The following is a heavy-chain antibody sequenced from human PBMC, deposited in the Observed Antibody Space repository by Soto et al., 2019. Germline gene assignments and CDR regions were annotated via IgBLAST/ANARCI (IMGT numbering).Heavy chain of an antibody. J-gene: IGHJ6*02. CDR1: RGSISGYY. CDR3: ARDLWGYCGTDCYPLDV. D-gene: IGHD2-21*02. V-gene: IGHV4-59*01. Sequence: PSETLSLTCTVSRGSISGYYWSWIRQPPGKGLEWIGYMYNTGSTVYNPSFKSRVTISVDTSKSQFSLRLNSVTAADTAVYYCARDLWGYCGTDCYPLDVWGQGTKVTVSS. CDR2: MYNTGST.